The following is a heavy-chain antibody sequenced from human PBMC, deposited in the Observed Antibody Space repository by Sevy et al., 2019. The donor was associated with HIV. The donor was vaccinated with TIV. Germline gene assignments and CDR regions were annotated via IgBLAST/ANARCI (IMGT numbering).Heavy chain of an antibody. CDR2: INWNGGST. Sequence: GGSLRLSCAASGFTFDDYGMSWVRQAPGKGLEWVSGINWNGGSTGYADSVKGRFTISRDNAKNSLYLQMNSLRAEDTALYYCARDPFGELSDLGSNWGQGTLVTVSS. CDR1: GFTFDDYG. J-gene: IGHJ4*02. V-gene: IGHV3-20*04. D-gene: IGHD3-10*01. CDR3: ARDPFGELSDLGSN.